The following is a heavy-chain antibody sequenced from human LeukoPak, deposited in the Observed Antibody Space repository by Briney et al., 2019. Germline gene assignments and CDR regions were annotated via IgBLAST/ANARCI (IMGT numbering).Heavy chain of an antibody. D-gene: IGHD6-13*01. CDR2: ISAYNGNT. CDR1: GYTFTSYG. Sequence: GASVKVSCKASGYTFTSYGISWVRQAPGQGLEWMGWISAYNGNTNYAQKLQGRVTMTTDTSTSTAYMELRSLTSDDTAVYYCAREVSSSWGDWYFDLWGRGTLVTVSS. J-gene: IGHJ2*01. CDR3: AREVSSSWGDWYFDL. V-gene: IGHV1-18*01.